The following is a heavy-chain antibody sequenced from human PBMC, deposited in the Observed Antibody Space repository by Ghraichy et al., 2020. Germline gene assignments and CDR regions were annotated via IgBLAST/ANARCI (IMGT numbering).Heavy chain of an antibody. CDR3: ARWGSGYYTHPIHHFDY. D-gene: IGHD3-22*01. J-gene: IGHJ4*02. CDR2: INPNSGGT. CDR1: GYTFTGYY. V-gene: IGHV1-2*02. Sequence: ASVKVSCKASGYTFTGYYMHWVRQAPGQGLEWMGWINPNSGGTNYAQKFQGRVTMTRDTSISTAYMELSRLRSDDTAVYYCARWGSGYYTHPIHHFDYWGQGTLVTVSS.